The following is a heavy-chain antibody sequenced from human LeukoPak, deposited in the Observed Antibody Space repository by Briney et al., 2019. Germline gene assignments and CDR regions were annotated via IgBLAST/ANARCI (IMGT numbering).Heavy chain of an antibody. D-gene: IGHD2-15*01. Sequence: ASVKVSCKASGYTFTSYGISWVRQAPGQGLEWMGWISAYNGNTNYAQKLQGRVTMTTDTSTSTAYMELRSLRSDDTAVYYCARGLIVGGPSGWLDPWGQGTLVTVSS. V-gene: IGHV1-18*01. J-gene: IGHJ5*02. CDR3: ARGLIVGGPSGWLDP. CDR1: GYTFTSYG. CDR2: ISAYNGNT.